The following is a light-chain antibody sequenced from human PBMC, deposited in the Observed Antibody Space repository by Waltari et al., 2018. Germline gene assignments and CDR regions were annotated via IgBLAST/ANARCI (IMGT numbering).Light chain of an antibody. CDR2: DVN. Sequence: QSALTQPASVSGSPGQSIPISCTGTSSDIGGYNYVSWYQQHPGKGPKLMIYDVNNRPSGVSNRFSGSKSGNTASLTISGLQAEDEADYYCSSYTSTSTYVFGGGTKVTVL. CDR1: SSDIGGYNY. J-gene: IGLJ1*01. CDR3: SSYTSTSTYV. V-gene: IGLV2-14*03.